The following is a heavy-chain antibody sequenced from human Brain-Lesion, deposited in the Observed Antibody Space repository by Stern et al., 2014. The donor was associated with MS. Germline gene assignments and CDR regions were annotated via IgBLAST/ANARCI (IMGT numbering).Heavy chain of an antibody. J-gene: IGHJ4*02. Sequence: QVQLQQWGAGLLKPSETLSLTCGVYGGSFSGYYWTWIRQPPGKGLEWIGEINHSGRINYNPSLESRVTMSVDTSKHQLSLRLSSATDADTAVYYCARDVGGAFDYWGQGTLVTVSS. CDR2: INHSGRI. D-gene: IGHD2-21*01. CDR1: GGSFSGYY. CDR3: ARDVGGAFDY. V-gene: IGHV4-34*01.